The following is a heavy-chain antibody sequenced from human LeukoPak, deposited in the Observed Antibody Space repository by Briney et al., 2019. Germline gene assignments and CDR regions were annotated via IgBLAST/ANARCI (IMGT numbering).Heavy chain of an antibody. D-gene: IGHD4-17*01. J-gene: IGHJ5*02. CDR2: ISGSGGST. Sequence: GGSLRLSCAASGFTFSSYAMSWVRQAPGKGLEWVSAISGSGGSTYYADSVKGRFTISRDNSKNTLYLQMNSLRAEDTAVYYCAKAPDYGDYLNWFDPWGQGTLVTASS. V-gene: IGHV3-23*01. CDR1: GFTFSSYA. CDR3: AKAPDYGDYLNWFDP.